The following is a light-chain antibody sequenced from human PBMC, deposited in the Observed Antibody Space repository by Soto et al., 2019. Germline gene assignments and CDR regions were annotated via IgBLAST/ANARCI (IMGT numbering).Light chain of an antibody. Sequence: QSALTQPASVSGSPGQSITISCTGSNSDVGTYDYVSWYQQHPGKTPKLIIYDVTNRPSGVSSRFSGSNSGNTASLTISGLQAEDEADYYCLSYINYNTYVFGTGTKLTVL. V-gene: IGLV2-14*03. J-gene: IGLJ1*01. CDR1: NSDVGTYDY. CDR2: DVT. CDR3: LSYINYNTYV.